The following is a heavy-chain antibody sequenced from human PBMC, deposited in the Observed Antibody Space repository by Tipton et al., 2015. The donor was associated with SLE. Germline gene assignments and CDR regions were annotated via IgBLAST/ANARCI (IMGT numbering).Heavy chain of an antibody. D-gene: IGHD6-6*01. CDR3: AKEAQQLVSAFDI. CDR2: IRYDGSNK. J-gene: IGHJ3*02. CDR1: GFTFSSYG. Sequence: SLRLSCAASGFTFSSYGMHWVRQAPGKGLEWVAFIRYDGSNKYYADSVKGRFTISRDNSKNTLYLQMNSLRAEDTAVYYCAKEAQQLVSAFDIWGQGTMVTVSS. V-gene: IGHV3-30*02.